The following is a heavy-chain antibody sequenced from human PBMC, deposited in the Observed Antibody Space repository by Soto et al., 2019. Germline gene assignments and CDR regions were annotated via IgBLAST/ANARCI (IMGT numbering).Heavy chain of an antibody. V-gene: IGHV1-18*01. CDR3: SRFIMVGGWFDPNYYHGMDV. CDR1: GYTFSNYG. Sequence: QVQLVQSGAEVKKPGASVTVSCKTSGYTFSNYGINWVRQAPGQGLEWMGWISGYNGNTNYAQTVQGRVTMTKDTSTGTVYMELRSLKSDDTAIYYCSRFIMVGGWFDPNYYHGMDVWGQWTTVTVSS. D-gene: IGHD6-19*01. CDR2: ISGYNGNT. J-gene: IGHJ6*02.